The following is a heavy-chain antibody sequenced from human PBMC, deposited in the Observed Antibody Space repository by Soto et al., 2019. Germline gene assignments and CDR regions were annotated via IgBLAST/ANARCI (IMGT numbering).Heavy chain of an antibody. CDR2: INSXGSST. D-gene: IGHD1-26*01. V-gene: IGHV3-74*01. Sequence: RLSCAASGFTFSSYWMHWVRQAPGKGLVWVSRINSXGSSTSYADSVKGRFTISRDNAKNTLYLQMNSLRAEDTAVYYCARGGSLNWYFDLWGRGTLVTVSS. J-gene: IGHJ2*01. CDR1: GFTFSSYW. CDR3: ARGGSLNWYFDL.